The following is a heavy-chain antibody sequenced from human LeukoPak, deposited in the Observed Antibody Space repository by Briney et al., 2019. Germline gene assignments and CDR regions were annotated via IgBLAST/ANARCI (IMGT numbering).Heavy chain of an antibody. CDR1: GFTFSTYD. CDR3: ATSSGWYPKYFDY. D-gene: IGHD6-19*01. V-gene: IGHV3-23*01. CDR2: IGRSAST. Sequence: GGSLRLSCAASGFTFSTYDMQWVRQAPGKGLEWVSGIGRSASTYYTDSVKGRFTISRDNSKNTLYLQMNSLRAEDTALYYCATSSGWYPKYFDYWGQGTLVTVSS. J-gene: IGHJ4*02.